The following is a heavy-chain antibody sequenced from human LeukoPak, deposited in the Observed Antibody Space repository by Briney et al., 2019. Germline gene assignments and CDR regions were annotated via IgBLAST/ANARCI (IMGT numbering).Heavy chain of an antibody. V-gene: IGHV3-33*01. D-gene: IGHD3-10*01. CDR2: IWYDGSNK. CDR3: ARDHYYGSGSYQVDY. J-gene: IGHJ4*02. CDR1: GFTFSSYV. Sequence: GGSLRLSCAASGFTFSSYVMHWVRQAPGKGLEWVAVIWYDGSNKYYADSVKGRFTISRDNSKNTLYLQMNSLRAEDTAVYYCARDHYYGSGSYQVDYWGQGTLVTVSS.